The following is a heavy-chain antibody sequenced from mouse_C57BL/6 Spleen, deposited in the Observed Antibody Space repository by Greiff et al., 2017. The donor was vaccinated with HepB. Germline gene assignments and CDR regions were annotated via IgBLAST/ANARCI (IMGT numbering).Heavy chain of an antibody. V-gene: IGHV5-6*01. CDR2: ISSGGSYT. J-gene: IGHJ3*01. CDR3: ARDYYGSSKFAY. CDR1: GFTFSSYG. Sequence: EVHLVESGGDLVKPGGSLKLSCAASGFTFSSYGMSWVRQTPDKRLEWVATISSGGSYTYYPDSVKGRFTISRDNAKNTLYLQMSSLKSEDTAMYYCARDYYGSSKFAYWGQGTLVTVSA. D-gene: IGHD1-1*01.